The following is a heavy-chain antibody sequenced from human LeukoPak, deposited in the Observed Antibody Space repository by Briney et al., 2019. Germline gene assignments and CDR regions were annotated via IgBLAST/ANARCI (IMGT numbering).Heavy chain of an antibody. CDR2: INPNSGNT. CDR3: ARADGLTVNQGYGYYYMDV. J-gene: IGHJ6*03. V-gene: IGHV1-8*03. Sequence: ASVKVSCKASGYTFTGYYMHWVRQAPGQGLEWMGRINPNSGNTGYAQKFQGRVTITRNTSISTAYMELSSLRSEDTAVYYCARADGLTVNQGYGYYYMDVWGKGTTVTVSS. D-gene: IGHD4-17*01. CDR1: GYTFTGYY.